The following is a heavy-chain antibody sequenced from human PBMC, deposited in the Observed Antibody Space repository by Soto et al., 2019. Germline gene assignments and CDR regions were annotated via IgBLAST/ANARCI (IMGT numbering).Heavy chain of an antibody. CDR3: ATAKSPGYDFWSGYPVCFDY. Sequence: EVQLVESGGGLVQPGRSLRLSCAASGFTFDDYAMHWVRQAPGKGLEWVSGISWDSGSIGYADSVKGRFTISRDKAKNSLYLQMNSLRAEDPALYYCATAKSPGYDFWSGYPVCFDYWGQGTLVTVSS. J-gene: IGHJ4*02. CDR2: ISWDSGSI. D-gene: IGHD3-3*01. V-gene: IGHV3-9*01. CDR1: GFTFDDYA.